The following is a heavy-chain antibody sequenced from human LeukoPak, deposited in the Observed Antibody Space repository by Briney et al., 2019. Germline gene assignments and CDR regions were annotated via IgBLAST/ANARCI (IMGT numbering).Heavy chain of an antibody. Sequence: ASVKVSCKASGYTFTSYDINWVRQATGQGLEWMGWMNPNSGNTGYAQKFQGRVTMTRDTSTSTVYMELSSLRSEDTAVYYCARVPSDYGGGDYWGQGTLVTVSS. CDR3: ARVPSDYGGGDY. V-gene: IGHV1-8*02. J-gene: IGHJ4*02. CDR2: MNPNSGNT. CDR1: GYTFTSYD. D-gene: IGHD4-23*01.